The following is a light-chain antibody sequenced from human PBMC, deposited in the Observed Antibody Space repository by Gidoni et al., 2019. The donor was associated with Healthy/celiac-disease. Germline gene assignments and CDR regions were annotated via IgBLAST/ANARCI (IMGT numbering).Light chain of an antibody. CDR3: QPYNSYSRT. CDR2: QAS. CDR1: QSISSW. J-gene: IGKJ1*01. V-gene: IGKV1-5*03. Sequence: DIQMTQSPSTLSASVGDRVTITCRASQSISSWLAWYQQKPGKAPKLLIYQASSFESGVPSRFSGSGSGPEFTLTIRSLQPDDFAPSYCQPYNSYSRTFGQGTQVEIK.